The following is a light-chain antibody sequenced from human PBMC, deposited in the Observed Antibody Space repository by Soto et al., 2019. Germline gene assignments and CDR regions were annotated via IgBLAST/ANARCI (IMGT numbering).Light chain of an antibody. Sequence: QSVLTQPPSASGSPGQSVTISCTGTSSDVGGYNFVSWYQQHPGKAPKLIIYEVTKRPSGVPDRFSGSKSGNTASLTVSGLQAEYEADYYCSSYSGTNNYVFGTGTKLTVL. CDR1: SSDVGGYNF. CDR3: SSYSGTNNYV. J-gene: IGLJ1*01. CDR2: EVT. V-gene: IGLV2-8*01.